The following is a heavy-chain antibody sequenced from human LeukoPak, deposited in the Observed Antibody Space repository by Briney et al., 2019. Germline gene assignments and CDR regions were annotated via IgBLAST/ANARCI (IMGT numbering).Heavy chain of an antibody. Sequence: SETLSLTCTVSGGSISNYYWSWIRQPPGKGLEWIGYIYSSGSTNYNPSLKSRVTISVDTSKNQFSLKLSSVTAADTAVYYCARGGYYGSGNDFRFDPWGQGTQVTVSS. CDR2: IYSSGST. CDR3: ARGGYYGSGNDFRFDP. D-gene: IGHD3-10*01. CDR1: GGSISNYY. V-gene: IGHV4-59*01. J-gene: IGHJ5*02.